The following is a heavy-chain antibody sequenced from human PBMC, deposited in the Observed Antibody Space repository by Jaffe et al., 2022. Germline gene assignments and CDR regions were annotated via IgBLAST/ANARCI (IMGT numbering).Heavy chain of an antibody. V-gene: IGHV2-5*01. CDR1: GFSLSTSGVG. D-gene: IGHD2-2*01. CDR2: IYWNDDK. CDR3: AHACLGYCSSTSWLFSDP. Sequence: QITLKESGPTLVKPTQTLTLTCTFSGFSLSTSGVGVGWIRQPPGKALEWLALIYWNDDKRYSPSLKSRLTITKDTSKNQVVLTMTNMDPVDTATYYCAHACLGYCSSTSWLFSDPWGQGTLVTVSS. J-gene: IGHJ5*02.